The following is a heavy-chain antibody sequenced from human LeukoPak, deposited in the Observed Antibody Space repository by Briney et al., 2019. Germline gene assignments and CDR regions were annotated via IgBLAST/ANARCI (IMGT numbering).Heavy chain of an antibody. CDR3: AREVRPIFGVVIGLFAAFDI. Sequence: PGGSLRLSCAASGFTFSSYGMSWVRQAPGKGLEWVSAISGSGGSTSYAQKFQGRVTMTRDMSTSTVYMELSSLRSEDTAVYYCAREVRPIFGVVIGLFAAFDIWGQGTMATVSS. D-gene: IGHD3-3*02. V-gene: IGHV3-23*01. CDR1: GFTFSSYG. CDR2: ISGSGGST. J-gene: IGHJ3*02.